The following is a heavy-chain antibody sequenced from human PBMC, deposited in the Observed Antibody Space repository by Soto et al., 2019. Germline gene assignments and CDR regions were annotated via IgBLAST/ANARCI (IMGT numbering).Heavy chain of an antibody. V-gene: IGHV1-8*01. CDR3: VRDSPIGNTFSGYDGIDY. J-gene: IGHJ4*02. Sequence: ASVKVSCKASGYSFTSYDINWVRQATGQGLEWMGWMNPNSGNTGYAQKFQDRVTMTRDTSVSTAYLELRSLRSEDTAVYYCVRDSPIGNTFSGYDGIDYWGQGTLVTVSS. CDR2: MNPNSGNT. D-gene: IGHD5-12*01. CDR1: GYSFTSYD.